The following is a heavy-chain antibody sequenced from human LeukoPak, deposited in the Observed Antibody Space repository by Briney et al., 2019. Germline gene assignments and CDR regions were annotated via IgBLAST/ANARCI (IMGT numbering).Heavy chain of an antibody. CDR3: AREDSCSGTSCYRR. Sequence: ASVKVSCKTSGYTFTNYNVVWVRQAPGQGLEWMGWIGSYNGNTNYAQKFQGRVTMTTDTSTTTAYMELQSLMSDDAAVYYCAREDSCSGTSCYRRWGQGTLVTVSS. CDR1: GYTFTNYN. J-gene: IGHJ4*02. V-gene: IGHV1-18*01. CDR2: IGSYNGNT. D-gene: IGHD2-2*01.